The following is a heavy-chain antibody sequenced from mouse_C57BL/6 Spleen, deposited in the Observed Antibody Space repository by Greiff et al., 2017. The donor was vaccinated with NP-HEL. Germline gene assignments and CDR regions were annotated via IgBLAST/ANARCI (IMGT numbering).Heavy chain of an antibody. CDR1: GYTFTSYD. V-gene: IGHV1-85*01. CDR3: ARSFITSGVATPYLYFYV. J-gene: IGHJ1*03. Sequence: QVQLQQSGPELVKPGASVKLSCKASGYTFTSYDINWVKQRHGQGLEWIGWIYPRDGSTKYNEKFKGKATLTVDTSSSTAYMELHSLTSEDSAVYFCARSFITSGVATPYLYFYVWGTGTTVTVAS. CDR2: IYPRDGST. D-gene: IGHD1-1*01.